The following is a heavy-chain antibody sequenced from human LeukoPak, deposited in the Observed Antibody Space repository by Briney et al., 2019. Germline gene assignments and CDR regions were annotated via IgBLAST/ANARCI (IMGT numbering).Heavy chain of an antibody. D-gene: IGHD5-12*01. CDR2: ISSSSSYI. Sequence: PGGSLRLSCAASGFTFSSYSMNWVRQAPGKGLEWISSISSSSSYIYYADSVKGRFTISRDNAKNSLYLQMNSLRAEDTAVYYCAREYSGYDLGAFDIWGQGTMVTVSS. CDR1: GFTFSSYS. J-gene: IGHJ3*02. V-gene: IGHV3-21*01. CDR3: AREYSGYDLGAFDI.